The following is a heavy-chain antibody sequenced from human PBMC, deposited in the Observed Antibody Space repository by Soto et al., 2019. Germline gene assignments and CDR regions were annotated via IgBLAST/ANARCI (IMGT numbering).Heavy chain of an antibody. J-gene: IGHJ4*02. CDR3: ARPGYYDSSGFFNFDH. D-gene: IGHD3-22*01. CDR2: IYPDDSDT. Sequence: GESLKISYKASGYSFNTYWIDWVRQLPGKGLEWMGIIYPDDSDTRYSPSFQGQVTISADKSFTTVYLQWNSLKASDTAIYYCARPGYYDSSGFFNFDHWGQGTLVTVSS. V-gene: IGHV5-51*01. CDR1: GYSFNTYW.